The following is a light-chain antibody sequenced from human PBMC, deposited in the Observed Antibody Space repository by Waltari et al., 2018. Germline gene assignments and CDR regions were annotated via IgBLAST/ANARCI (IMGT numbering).Light chain of an antibody. CDR2: DVS. CDR1: QSVSDW. V-gene: IGKV1-5*01. CDR3: QQSYSTPFT. Sequence: DIQMTQSPSTLSASVGDRVTIPCRASQSVSDWLAWYQQKPGNAPELLIFDVSTLKSGVPSRFSGRGSGTEFTLTISSLQPEDFATYYCQQSYSTPFTFGPGTKVDIK. J-gene: IGKJ3*01.